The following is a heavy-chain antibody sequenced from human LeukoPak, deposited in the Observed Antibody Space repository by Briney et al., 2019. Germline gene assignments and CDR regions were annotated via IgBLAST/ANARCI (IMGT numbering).Heavy chain of an antibody. Sequence: GASVKVSCKASGYTFTSYGISWVRQAPGQGLEWMGWISAYNGNTNYAQKLQGRVTMTTDTSTSTAYMELRSLRSDDTAVYYSARIDSSSLPEGWFDPWGQGTLVTVSS. V-gene: IGHV1-18*01. CDR1: GYTFTSYG. J-gene: IGHJ5*02. CDR3: ARIDSSSLPEGWFDP. CDR2: ISAYNGNT. D-gene: IGHD6-6*01.